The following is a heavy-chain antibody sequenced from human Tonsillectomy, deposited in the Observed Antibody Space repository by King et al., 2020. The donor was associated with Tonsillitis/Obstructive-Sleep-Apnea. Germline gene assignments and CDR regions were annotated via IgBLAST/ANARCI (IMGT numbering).Heavy chain of an antibody. Sequence: VQLVESGGGLVQPGRSLRLSCAVSRITFDDYAMHWVRQAPGKCLEWVPGISWNSGSIGYAEFVGGRYTISRDNAKNYLYLQMNSLSAEDTALYYCAKDCDPRSSVWYLDAFDIWGQGTMVTVSS. J-gene: IGHJ3*02. CDR3: AKDCDPRSSVWYLDAFDI. CDR1: RITFDDYA. D-gene: IGHD6-13*01. V-gene: IGHV3-9*01. CDR2: ISWNSGSI.